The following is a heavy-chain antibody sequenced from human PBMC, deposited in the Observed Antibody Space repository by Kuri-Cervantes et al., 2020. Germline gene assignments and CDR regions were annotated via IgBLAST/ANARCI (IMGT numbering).Heavy chain of an antibody. V-gene: IGHV3-23*01. CDR2: ISNSGGTT. J-gene: IGHJ4*02. D-gene: IGHD6-13*01. Sequence: LSLTCAASGFTFRSYHMSWVRQAPGQGLEWVSLISNSGGTTYYAGSVKGRFTISRDNSRNTLYLQMNSLRAEDTAVYYCAKRRSYSRIFDYWGQGTLVTVSS. CDR1: GFTFRSYH. CDR3: AKRRSYSRIFDY.